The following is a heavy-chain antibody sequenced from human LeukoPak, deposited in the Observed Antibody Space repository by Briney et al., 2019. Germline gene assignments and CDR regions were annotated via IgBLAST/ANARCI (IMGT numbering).Heavy chain of an antibody. CDR1: GFTFSDYY. CDR3: ARRRYNWNAIDY. D-gene: IGHD1-20*01. CDR2: ISSSGSTL. V-gene: IGHV3-11*01. J-gene: IGHJ4*02. Sequence: GGSLRLSCAVSGFTFSDYYMSWIRQAPGKGLEWVSYISSSGSTLYYTDSVKGRITISRDNAKNSLYLQMNSLRAEDTAVYYCARRRYNWNAIDYWGQGTLVTVSS.